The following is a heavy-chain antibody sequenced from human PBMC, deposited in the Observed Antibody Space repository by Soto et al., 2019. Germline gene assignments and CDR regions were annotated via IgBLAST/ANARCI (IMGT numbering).Heavy chain of an antibody. J-gene: IGHJ6*02. CDR1: GGSFSGYY. CDR2: INHSGST. D-gene: IGHD2-2*01. V-gene: IGHV4-34*01. Sequence: SETLSLTCAVYGGSFSGYYWSWIRQPPGKGLEWIGEINHSGSTNYNPSLKSRVTISVDTSKNQFSLKLGSVTAADTAVYYCARGRGRYCSSTSCYALWTYYYYGMDVWGQGTTVTVSS. CDR3: ARGRGRYCSSTSCYALWTYYYYGMDV.